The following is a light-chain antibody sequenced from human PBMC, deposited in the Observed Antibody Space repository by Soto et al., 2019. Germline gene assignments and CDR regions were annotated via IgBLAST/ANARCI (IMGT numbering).Light chain of an antibody. J-gene: IGLJ3*02. CDR2: LNSDGSH. V-gene: IGLV4-69*01. Sequence: QLVLTQSPSASASLGASVKLTCTLSSGHSSYAIAWHQQQPEKGPRYLMKLNSDGSHSKGDGIPDRFSGSSSGAERYLTISSLQSEDEADYYCQTWVTGIRWVFGGGTKVTVL. CDR1: SGHSSYA. CDR3: QTWVTGIRWV.